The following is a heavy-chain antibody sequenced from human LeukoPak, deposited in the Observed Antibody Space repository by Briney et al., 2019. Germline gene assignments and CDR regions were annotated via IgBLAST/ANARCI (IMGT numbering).Heavy chain of an antibody. CDR3: ARAYCSSTSCYKGYYYYYYMDV. CDR2: IYPGDSDT. Sequence: GESLQISCKGSGSIFTSYWIGWVRQLPGKGLEWMGIIYPGDSDTRYSPSFQGQVTISADKSISTAYLQWSSLKASDTAMYYCARAYCSSTSCYKGYYYYYYMDVWGKGTTVTVSS. V-gene: IGHV5-51*01. J-gene: IGHJ6*03. D-gene: IGHD2-2*02. CDR1: GSIFTSYW.